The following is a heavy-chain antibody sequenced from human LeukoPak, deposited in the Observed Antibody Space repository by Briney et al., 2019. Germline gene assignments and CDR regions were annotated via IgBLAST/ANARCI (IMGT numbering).Heavy chain of an antibody. CDR3: AREQRINYYYYMDV. CDR2: INTNTGNP. Sequence: GASVKVSCKASGYTFTSYAMNWVRQAPGQGLEWMGWINTNTGNPTYAQGFTGRFVFSLDTSVSTAYLQISSLKAEDTAVYYCAREQRINYYYYMDVWGKGTTVAVSS. V-gene: IGHV7-4-1*02. CDR1: GYTFTSYA. J-gene: IGHJ6*03. D-gene: IGHD1-1*01.